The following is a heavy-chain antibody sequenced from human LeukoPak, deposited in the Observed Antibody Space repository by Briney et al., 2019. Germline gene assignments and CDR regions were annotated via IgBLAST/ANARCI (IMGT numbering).Heavy chain of an antibody. J-gene: IGHJ5*02. Sequence: PSETLSLTCTVSGASISSYYWSWIRQPPGKGLEWIGYIYYSGSTNYNPSLKSRVTISVDTSKNQFSLKLSSVTAADTAVYYCARDSGSRWFDPWGQGTLVTVSS. CDR1: GASISSYY. D-gene: IGHD3-22*01. V-gene: IGHV4-59*01. CDR2: IYYSGST. CDR3: ARDSGSRWFDP.